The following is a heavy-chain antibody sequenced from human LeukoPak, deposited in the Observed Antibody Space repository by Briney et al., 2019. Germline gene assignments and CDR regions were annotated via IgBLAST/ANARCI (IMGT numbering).Heavy chain of an antibody. Sequence: AGGSLRLSCAASGFTFSSDAMSWVRQAPAQGLEWVSVISAGGVRTYSAASVKGRFTISRDNSNNTLYLQMTSLRAEDTAVYYCAKYWRYATYYYYMDVWGKGTTVTASS. CDR3: AKYWRYATYYYYMDV. CDR1: GFTFSSDA. J-gene: IGHJ6*03. CDR2: ISAGGVRT. V-gene: IGHV3-23*01. D-gene: IGHD2-15*01.